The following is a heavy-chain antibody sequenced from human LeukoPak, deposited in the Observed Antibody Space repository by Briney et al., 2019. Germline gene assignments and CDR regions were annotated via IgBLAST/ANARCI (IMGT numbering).Heavy chain of an antibody. V-gene: IGHV2-70*11. Sequence: RESGPALVKPTQTLTLTCTFSGFSLSTNGMCVSLIRQPPGKALEWLARIDWDDDKYYSTSLRTRLTISKDTSKNQVVLTMTNMGPMDTATYFCARINRDYSSSWPLDYWGRGTLITVSS. CDR2: IDWDDDK. D-gene: IGHD6-13*01. CDR1: GFSLSTNGMC. J-gene: IGHJ4*02. CDR3: ARINRDYSSSWPLDY.